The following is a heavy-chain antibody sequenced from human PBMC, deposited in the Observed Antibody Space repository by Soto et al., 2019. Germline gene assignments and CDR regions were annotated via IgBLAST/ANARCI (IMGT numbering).Heavy chain of an antibody. CDR3: AKSTRITMIVVVLLPDY. Sequence: PGGSLRLSCAASGFTFSSYAMSWVRQAPGKGLEWVSAISGSGGSTYYADSVKGRFTISRDNSKNTLYLQMNSLRAEDTAVYYCAKSTRITMIVVVLLPDYWGQGTLGTV. V-gene: IGHV3-23*01. CDR2: ISGSGGST. D-gene: IGHD3-22*01. CDR1: GFTFSSYA. J-gene: IGHJ4*02.